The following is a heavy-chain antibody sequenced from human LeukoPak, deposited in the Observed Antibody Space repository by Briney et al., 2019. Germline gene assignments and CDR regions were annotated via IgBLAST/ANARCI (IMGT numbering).Heavy chain of an antibody. CDR2: ISYDGSNK. Sequence: GGSLRLSCAASGFTFSSNEMNWVRQAPGKGLEWVAVISYDGSNKYYADSVKGRFTISRDNSKNTLYLQMNSLRAEDTAVYYCARDHVLGYYYGMDVWGQGTTVTVSS. J-gene: IGHJ6*02. D-gene: IGHD1-26*01. CDR1: GFTFSSNE. V-gene: IGHV3-30-3*01. CDR3: ARDHVLGYYYGMDV.